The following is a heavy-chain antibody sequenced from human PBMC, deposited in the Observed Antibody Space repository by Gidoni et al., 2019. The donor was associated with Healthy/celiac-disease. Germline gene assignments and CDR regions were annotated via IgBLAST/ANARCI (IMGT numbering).Heavy chain of an antibody. CDR1: GFTVISNY. Sequence: VQLVETGGGLIQPGGSLILSCAASGFTVISNYMSWVRQGPGKGLEWVSVINSGGSTYYADSVKGRFTISRDNTKNTLYIQMNSLRAEDTAVYYCARAMMGDWKHDAFDIWGQGTMVTVSS. V-gene: IGHV3-53*02. CDR3: ARAMMGDWKHDAFDI. D-gene: IGHD2-21*02. J-gene: IGHJ3*02. CDR2: INSGGST.